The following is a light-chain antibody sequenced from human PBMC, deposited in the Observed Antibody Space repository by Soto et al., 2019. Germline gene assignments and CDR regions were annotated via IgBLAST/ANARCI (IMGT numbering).Light chain of an antibody. Sequence: QSVLTQPPSVSGAPGQRVTISCTGSSSNIGAGYDVHWYQQLPGTAPKLLIYGNSNRPSGVPDRFSGSKSGTSASLAITGLQAEDEPDYYCQSYDSSLSGDVVFGGGTKLTVL. CDR1: SSNIGAGYD. J-gene: IGLJ2*01. V-gene: IGLV1-40*01. CDR2: GNS. CDR3: QSYDSSLSGDVV.